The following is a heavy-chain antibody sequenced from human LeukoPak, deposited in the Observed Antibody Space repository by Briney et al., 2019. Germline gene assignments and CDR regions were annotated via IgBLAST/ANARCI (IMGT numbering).Heavy chain of an antibody. J-gene: IGHJ4*02. CDR2: ISDSGQSP. D-gene: IGHD2/OR15-2a*01. CDR3: AKDPGAFPYFFGS. CDR1: GFTFRNYA. V-gene: IGHV3-23*01. Sequence: PGGSLRLSCEASGFTFRNYAMNWVRQSPGKGLEYVSGISDSGQSPYYAASVRGRFTISRDNSNNTLYLQMNSLRAEDTAVYYCAKDPGAFPYFFGSWGQGTLVTVSS.